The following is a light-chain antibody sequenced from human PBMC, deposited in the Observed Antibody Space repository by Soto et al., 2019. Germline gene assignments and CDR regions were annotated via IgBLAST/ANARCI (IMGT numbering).Light chain of an antibody. CDR1: QNIATD. V-gene: IGKV3-15*01. CDR2: GAA. J-gene: IGKJ2*01. CDR3: QQYNIWSLNT. Sequence: EIVMTQSPCTLSVSPGGEATLSCRASQNIATDLAWFQLKPGQAPRLLIYGAATRATGIPARFSGSGSRAEFSLPISSLQSEDSAVYYCQQYNIWSLNTFGQGTQLEIK.